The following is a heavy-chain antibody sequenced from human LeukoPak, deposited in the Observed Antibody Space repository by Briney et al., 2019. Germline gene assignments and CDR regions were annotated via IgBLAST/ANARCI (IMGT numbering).Heavy chain of an antibody. CDR3: ARGYSNYVPPTI. Sequence: ASVKVSCKASGGTFSSYAISWVRPAPGQGLEWMGRIIPILGIANYAQKFQGRVTITADKSTSTAYMELSSLRSEDTAVYYCARGYSNYVPPTIWGQGTMVTVSS. D-gene: IGHD4-4*01. CDR2: IIPILGIA. J-gene: IGHJ3*02. V-gene: IGHV1-69*04. CDR1: GGTFSSYA.